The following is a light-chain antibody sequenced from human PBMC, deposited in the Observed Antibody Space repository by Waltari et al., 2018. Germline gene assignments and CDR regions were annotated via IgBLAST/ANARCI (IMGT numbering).Light chain of an antibody. Sequence: QSALTQPASVSGSPGQSITISCTGTSSDIASYNIFSWYQQHPGKAPKLSIYEANKRPSGVSSRFSGSKSGNTASLTISGPQAEDEANYYCYAYAGTRGVFGTGTKVTVL. V-gene: IGLV2-23*01. CDR1: SSDIASYNI. CDR2: EAN. J-gene: IGLJ1*01. CDR3: YAYAGTRGV.